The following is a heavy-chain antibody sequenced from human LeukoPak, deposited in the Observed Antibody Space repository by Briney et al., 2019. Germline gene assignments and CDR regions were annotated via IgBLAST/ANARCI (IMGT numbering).Heavy chain of an antibody. CDR1: GGSISSYY. Sequence: SETQSLTCTVSGGSISSYYWSWIRQPPGKGLEWIGYIYYGGSTDYNPSLKSRVTISKDTSKTQFSLRLSSVTAADTAVYYCARASLDSSGRFDYWGQGTLVTVSS. V-gene: IGHV4-59*01. J-gene: IGHJ4*02. CDR2: IYYGGST. CDR3: ARASLDSSGRFDY. D-gene: IGHD3-22*01.